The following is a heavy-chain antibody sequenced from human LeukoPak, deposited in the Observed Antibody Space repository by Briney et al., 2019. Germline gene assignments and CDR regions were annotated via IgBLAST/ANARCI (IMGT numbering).Heavy chain of an antibody. V-gene: IGHV3-23*01. Sequence: GGSLRLSCAASGFTFSSYAMSWVRQAPGKGLEWVSAISDSGGSTYYADSVKGRFTISRDNSKSTLYLQMNSLRAEDTAVYYCAKSFTAMVTYFGYWGQGTLVTVSS. CDR2: ISDSGGST. CDR1: GFTFSSYA. CDR3: AKSFTAMVTYFGY. J-gene: IGHJ4*02. D-gene: IGHD5-18*01.